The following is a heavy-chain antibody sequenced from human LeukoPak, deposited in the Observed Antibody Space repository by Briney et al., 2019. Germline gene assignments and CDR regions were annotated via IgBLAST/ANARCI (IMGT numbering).Heavy chain of an antibody. CDR3: AKDGAHYYDSSGYYFGDFDY. J-gene: IGHJ4*02. CDR2: IRYDGSNK. CDR1: GFTFSSYG. Sequence: GGSLRLSCAASGFTFSSYGMHWVRQAPGKGLEWVAFIRYDGSNKYYADSVKGRFTISRDNSKNTLYLQMNSLRAEDTAVYYCAKDGAHYYDSSGYYFGDFDYWGQGTLVTVSS. D-gene: IGHD3-22*01. V-gene: IGHV3-30*02.